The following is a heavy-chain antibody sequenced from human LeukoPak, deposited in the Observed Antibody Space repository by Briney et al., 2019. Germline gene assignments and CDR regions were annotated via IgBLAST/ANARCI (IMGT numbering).Heavy chain of an antibody. CDR2: ISYTGNT. J-gene: IGHJ4*02. V-gene: IGHV4-59*12. D-gene: IGHD5-24*01. CDR1: GGSISSYY. CDR3: ARNRDGYNSFDY. Sequence: SETLSLTCTVSGGSISSYYWSWIRQPPGKGLEWIGYISYTGNTNYNPSLKSRVTISVDTSKNHFSLKLSSVTAADTAVYYCARNRDGYNSFDYWGQGTLVTVSS.